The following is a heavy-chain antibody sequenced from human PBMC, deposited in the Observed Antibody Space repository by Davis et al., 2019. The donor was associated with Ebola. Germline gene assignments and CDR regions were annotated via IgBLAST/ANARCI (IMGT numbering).Heavy chain of an antibody. CDR1: GYTFTSYG. J-gene: IGHJ5*02. D-gene: IGHD3-10*01. CDR2: ISAYNGNT. Sequence: AASVKVSCKASGYTFTSYGISWVRQAPGQGLEWMGWISAYNGNTNYAQKLQGRVTMTTDTSTSKAYMELRSLRSDDTAVYYCARGITMVQMYNWFDPWGQGTLVTVST. V-gene: IGHV1-18*01. CDR3: ARGITMVQMYNWFDP.